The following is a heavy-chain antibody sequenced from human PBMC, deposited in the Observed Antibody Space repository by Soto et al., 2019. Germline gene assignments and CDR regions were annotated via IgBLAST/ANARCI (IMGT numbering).Heavy chain of an antibody. D-gene: IGHD6-13*01. J-gene: IGHJ6*02. CDR3: TKYTYTSRYAYYGMDV. V-gene: IGHV3-49*03. CDR1: GFTFGDYA. CDR2: IRSKAYGGTT. Sequence: PGGSLRLSCTTSGFTFGDYAMSWSRQAPGKGLEWVGVIRSKAYGGTTDYAASVKGRFTISRDDSKSAAYLQMNSLKSEDTGVYYCTKYTYTSRYAYYGMDVWGPGTTVTVS.